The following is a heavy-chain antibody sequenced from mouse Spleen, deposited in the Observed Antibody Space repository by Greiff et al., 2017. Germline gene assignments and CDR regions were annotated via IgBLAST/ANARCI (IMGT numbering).Heavy chain of an antibody. D-gene: IGHD1-1*01. J-gene: IGHJ3*01. V-gene: IGHV5-17*01. CDR1: GFTFSDYG. CDR3: ARSGRALGWFAY. Sequence: EVQLVESGGGLVKPGGSLKLSCAASGFTFSDYGMHWVRQAPEKGLEWVAYISSGSSTIYYADTVKGRFTISRDNAKNTLFLQMTSLRSEDTAMYYCARSGRALGWFAYWGQGTLVTVSA. CDR2: ISSGSSTI.